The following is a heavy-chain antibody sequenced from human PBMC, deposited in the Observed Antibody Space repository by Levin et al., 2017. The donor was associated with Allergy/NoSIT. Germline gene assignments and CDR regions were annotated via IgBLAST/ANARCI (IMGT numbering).Heavy chain of an antibody. Sequence: SQTLSLTCSVSGGSISSYYWSWIRQPPGKGLEWIGYIYDSGSTNYNPSIKSRVTISVDTSKNQFSLKLSSVTAADTAVYYCARAITLVRGVTGFDYWGQGTLVTVSS. V-gene: IGHV4-59*01. J-gene: IGHJ4*02. CDR1: GGSISSYY. CDR3: ARAITLVRGVTGFDY. CDR2: IYDSGST. D-gene: IGHD3-10*01.